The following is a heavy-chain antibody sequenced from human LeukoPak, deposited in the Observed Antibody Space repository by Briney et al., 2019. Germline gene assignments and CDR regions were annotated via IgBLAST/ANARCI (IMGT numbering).Heavy chain of an antibody. D-gene: IGHD1-26*01. J-gene: IGHJ4*02. CDR3: ARDTGIRWEPLGYYFDY. CDR1: GYTFTDYY. Sequence: GASVKVSCKASGYTFTDYYMHWVRQAPGQGLEWMGWISPNSGGTNYAQKFQGWVTMTRDTSISTAYMELSRLRSDDTAVYYCARDTGIRWEPLGYYFDYWGQGTLVTVSS. CDR2: ISPNSGGT. V-gene: IGHV1-2*04.